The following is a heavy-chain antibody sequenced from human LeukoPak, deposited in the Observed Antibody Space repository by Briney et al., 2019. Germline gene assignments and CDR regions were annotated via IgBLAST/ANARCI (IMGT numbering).Heavy chain of an antibody. CDR2: VYHSGTT. J-gene: IGHJ4*02. V-gene: IGHV4-38-2*02. CDR3: ARENWVFDY. CDR1: GYSISSGYH. Sequence: SETLSLTCVVSGYSISSGYHWGWIRQPPGKGLEWIGSVYHSGTTYYDPSFKSRVTISVDTSKNQISLKVRSVTAADTAMYYCARENWVFDYWGQGILVTVSS. D-gene: IGHD7-27*01.